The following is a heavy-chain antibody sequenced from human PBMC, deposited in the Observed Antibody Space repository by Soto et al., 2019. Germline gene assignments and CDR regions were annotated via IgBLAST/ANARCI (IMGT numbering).Heavy chain of an antibody. CDR3: AGEFRSGDIFFDY. CDR1: GYTFTNYA. CDR2: INAGNGIT. V-gene: IGHV1-3*01. Sequence: ASVKVSCKASGYTFTNYATHWVRQAPGQRLEWMGWINAGNGITKYSQKFQGRVTITRDTSASTAYMELSSLRSEDTAVYYCAGEFRSGDIFFDYWGQGALVTVSS. J-gene: IGHJ4*02. D-gene: IGHD3-3*01.